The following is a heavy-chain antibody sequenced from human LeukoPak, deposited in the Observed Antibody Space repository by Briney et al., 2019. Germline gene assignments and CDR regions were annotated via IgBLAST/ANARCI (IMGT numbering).Heavy chain of an antibody. V-gene: IGHV3-11*01. CDR3: AGGWHPGYCGGDCRYFDY. CDR1: GFTFSDYY. D-gene: IGHD2-21*02. CDR2: ISSSGSTI. J-gene: IGHJ4*02. Sequence: GGSLRLSCAASGFTFSDYYMSWIRQAPGKGLEWGSYISSSGSTIYYADSVKGRFTISRDNAKNSLYLQMNSLGAEDTAVYYCAGGWHPGYCGGDCRYFDYWGQGTLVTVSS.